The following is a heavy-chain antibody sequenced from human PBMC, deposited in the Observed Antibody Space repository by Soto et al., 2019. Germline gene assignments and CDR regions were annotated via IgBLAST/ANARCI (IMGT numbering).Heavy chain of an antibody. J-gene: IGHJ4*02. V-gene: IGHV3-21*01. CDR2: ISGSGNYT. D-gene: IGHD4-4*01. CDR3: AREGINNYNEYYFDS. Sequence: GGSLRLCCAASGFTFSTYSMNWVRQAPGKGLEWVSSISGSGNYTHYADFLRGRFTISRDNAKTSLYLQMNSLRAEDTAVYYCAREGINNYNEYYFDSWGQGTVVTVSS. CDR1: GFTFSTYS.